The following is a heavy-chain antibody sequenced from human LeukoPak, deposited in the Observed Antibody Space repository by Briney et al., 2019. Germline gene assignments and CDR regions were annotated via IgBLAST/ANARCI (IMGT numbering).Heavy chain of an antibody. D-gene: IGHD3-9*01. Sequence: GGSLRLSCAASGFTFSSYAMTWVRQAPGKGLEWVSAMSGSGGITYYADSVKGRFTISRDNSKNTLYLQMNSLRAEDTAVYYCAKGLINDWSALDYWGQGTLVTVSS. CDR2: MSGSGGIT. CDR3: AKGLINDWSALDY. CDR1: GFTFSSYA. J-gene: IGHJ4*02. V-gene: IGHV3-23*01.